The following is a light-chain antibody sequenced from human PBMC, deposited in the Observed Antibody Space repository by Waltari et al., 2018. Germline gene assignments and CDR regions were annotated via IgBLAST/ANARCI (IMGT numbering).Light chain of an antibody. CDR1: NSDVGGYKY. J-gene: IGLJ3*02. CDR3: CSYAGFSWV. V-gene: IGLV2-11*03. Sequence: QSVTISCTGTNSDVGGYKYVSWYQLHPGKAPKLMIYDVTKRPSGVSDRFSGSKSGNTASLTISGLQTDDEADYYCCSYAGFSWVFGGGTELTVL. CDR2: DVT.